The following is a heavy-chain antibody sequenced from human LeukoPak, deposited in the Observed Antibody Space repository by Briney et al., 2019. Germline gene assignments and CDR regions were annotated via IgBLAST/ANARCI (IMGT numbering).Heavy chain of an antibody. CDR2: INPNSGGT. D-gene: IGHD3-22*01. CDR1: GYTFTGYY. J-gene: IGHJ4*02. CDR3: ARSRDYYDSSGYGVFFDY. Sequence: ASVKVSCKASGYTFTGYYMHWVRQAPGQGLEWMGWINPNSGGTNYAQKFQGRVTMTRDTSISTAYMELSRQRSDDTAVYYCARSRDYYDSSGYGVFFDYWGQGTLVTVSS. V-gene: IGHV1-2*02.